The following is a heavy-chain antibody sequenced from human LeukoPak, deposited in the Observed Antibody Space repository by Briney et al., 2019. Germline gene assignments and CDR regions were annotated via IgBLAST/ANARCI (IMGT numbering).Heavy chain of an antibody. CDR2: ISYDGSNK. D-gene: IGHD1-26*01. CDR3: ARDPHSGSYLGSVDY. J-gene: IGHJ4*02. V-gene: IGHV3-30-3*01. Sequence: WIRQPPGKGLEWVAVISYDGSNKYYADSVKGRFTISRDNSKNTLYLQMNSLRAEDTAVYYCARDPHSGSYLGSVDYWGQGTLVTVSS.